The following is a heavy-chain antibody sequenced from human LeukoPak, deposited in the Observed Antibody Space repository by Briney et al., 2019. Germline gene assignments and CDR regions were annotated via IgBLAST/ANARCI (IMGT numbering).Heavy chain of an antibody. V-gene: IGHV3-53*01. CDR1: GFTVSSNY. Sequence: GGSLRLSCAASGFTVSSNYMSWVRQAPGKGLEWVSVIYSGGSTYYADSVKGRFTISRDNSKNTLYLQMNSLRAEDTAVYYCAKIWGLRGYYDSSGPFDYWGQGTLVTVSS. J-gene: IGHJ4*02. CDR3: AKIWGLRGYYDSSGPFDY. D-gene: IGHD3-22*01. CDR2: IYSGGST.